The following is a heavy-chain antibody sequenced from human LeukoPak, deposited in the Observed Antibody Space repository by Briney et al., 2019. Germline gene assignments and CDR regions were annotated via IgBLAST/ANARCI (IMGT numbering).Heavy chain of an antibody. CDR1: GGSISSGSYY. Sequence: KPSETLSLTCTVSGGSISSGSYYWSWIRQPAGKGLEWIGRIYTSGSTNYNPSLKSRVTISVDTSKNQFSLKLSSVTAADTAVYYCAREVRAVADSPYYYYMDVWGKGTTVTISS. V-gene: IGHV4-61*02. J-gene: IGHJ6*03. D-gene: IGHD6-19*01. CDR2: IYTSGST. CDR3: AREVRAVADSPYYYYMDV.